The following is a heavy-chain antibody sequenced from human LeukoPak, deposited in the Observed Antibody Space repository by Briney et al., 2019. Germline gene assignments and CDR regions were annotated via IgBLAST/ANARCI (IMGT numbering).Heavy chain of an antibody. CDR1: GFTFSSYG. J-gene: IGHJ4*02. CDR2: ISYDGSNK. Sequence: GGSLRLSCAASGFTFSSYGMHWVRQAPGKGLEWVAVISYDGSNKYYADSVEGRFTIFRDNSKNTLYLQMNSLRAEDTAVYYCAKDRVDFDRRRTGLDYWGQGTLVTVSS. CDR3: AKDRVDFDRRRTGLDY. D-gene: IGHD3-9*01. V-gene: IGHV3-30*18.